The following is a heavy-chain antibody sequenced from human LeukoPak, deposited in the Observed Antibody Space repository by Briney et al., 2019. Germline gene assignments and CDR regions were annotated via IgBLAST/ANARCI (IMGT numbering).Heavy chain of an antibody. D-gene: IGHD3-22*01. CDR3: ARVRVDYYDSSGYYLGWFDP. CDR2: IKQDGSEK. J-gene: IGHJ5*02. V-gene: IGHV3-7*01. CDR1: GFTFSSYW. Sequence: GGSLRLSCAASGFTFSSYWMSWVRQAPGKGLEWVANIKQDGSEKYYVDSVKGRFTISRDNAKHSLYLQMNSLRAEDTAVYYCARVRVDYYDSSGYYLGWFDPWGQGTLVTVSS.